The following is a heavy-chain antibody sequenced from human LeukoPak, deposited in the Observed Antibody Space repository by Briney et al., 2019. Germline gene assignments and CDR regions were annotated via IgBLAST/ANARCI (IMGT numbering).Heavy chain of an antibody. Sequence: PSETLSLTCAVYGGSFSGYYWSWIRQPPGKGLEWIGEINHSGSTNYNPSLKSRVTISVDTSKNQFSLKLSSLTAADTAVYYCARWVSKYYMDVWGKGTTVTISS. CDR2: INHSGST. CDR3: ARWVSKYYMDV. CDR1: GGSFSGYY. J-gene: IGHJ6*03. V-gene: IGHV4-34*01. D-gene: IGHD2/OR15-2a*01.